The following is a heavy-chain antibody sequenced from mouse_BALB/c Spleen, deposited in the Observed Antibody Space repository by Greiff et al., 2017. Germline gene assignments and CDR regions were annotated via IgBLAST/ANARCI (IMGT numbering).Heavy chain of an antibody. J-gene: IGHJ3*01. V-gene: IGHV5-6-5*01. D-gene: IGHD1-2*01. CDR3: ARGEISTATWFAY. Sequence: EVKLVESGGGLVKPGGSLKLSCAASGFTFSSYAMSWVRQTPEKRLEWVASISSGGSTYYPASVKGRFAISRDNARNILYLQRSSLRSEDTAMYYCARGEISTATWFAYWGQGTLVTVSA. CDR2: ISSGGST. CDR1: GFTFSSYA.